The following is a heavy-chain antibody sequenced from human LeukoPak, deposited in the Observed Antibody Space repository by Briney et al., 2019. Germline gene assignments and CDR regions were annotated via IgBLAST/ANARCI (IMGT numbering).Heavy chain of an antibody. Sequence: KAGGSVRLSCAASGFTFSSYWMHWVRQAPGKGLVWVSRIYSDGSSTSYADSVKGRFTISRDNAKNTLYLQMNSLRAEDTAVYYCARGLGGYSYGSHDYWGQGTLVTVSS. CDR2: IYSDGSST. CDR3: ARGLGGYSYGSHDY. J-gene: IGHJ4*02. V-gene: IGHV3-74*01. CDR1: GFTFSSYW. D-gene: IGHD5-18*01.